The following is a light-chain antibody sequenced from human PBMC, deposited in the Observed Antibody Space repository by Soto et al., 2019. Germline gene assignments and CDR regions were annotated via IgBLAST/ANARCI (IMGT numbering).Light chain of an antibody. Sequence: EIVLTQSPGPLSLSPGERATLSCRASRCLNSDYLAWYQQKPGQAPRLLIYGTSSRASGIPDRFSGSGSGTEFTLTISRLEPEDFAVYHCQQYGSWWTFGQGTKVDIK. J-gene: IGKJ1*01. CDR2: GTS. V-gene: IGKV3-20*01. CDR1: RCLNSDY. CDR3: QQYGSWWT.